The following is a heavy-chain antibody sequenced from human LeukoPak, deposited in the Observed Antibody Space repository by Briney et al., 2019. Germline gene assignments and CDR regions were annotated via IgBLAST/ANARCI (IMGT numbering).Heavy chain of an antibody. V-gene: IGHV1-18*01. CDR1: GYTFTSHG. Sequence: ASVKVSCKASGYTFTSHGVSWVRQAPGQGLEWMGWISTYNGNTNYAQKLQGRVTMTTDTSTSTAYMELRSLRSDDTAVYYCARDLTTAYYYYMDVWGKGTTVTVSS. D-gene: IGHD4/OR15-4a*01. CDR2: ISTYNGNT. J-gene: IGHJ6*03. CDR3: ARDLTTAYYYYMDV.